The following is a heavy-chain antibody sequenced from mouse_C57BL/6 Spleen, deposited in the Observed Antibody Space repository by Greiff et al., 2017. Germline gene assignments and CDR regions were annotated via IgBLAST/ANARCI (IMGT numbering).Heavy chain of an antibody. D-gene: IGHD1-1*01. CDR2: IYPKDGST. J-gene: IGHJ1*03. CDR3: ECSYYGNLYWYFDV. CDR1: GYTFTDHT. Sequence: VQLQQSDAELVKPGASVKISCKASGYTFTDHTIHWMKQRPEQGLEWIGYIYPKDGSTKYNEKFKGKATLTADKSSSTAYMALNSLTSEDSAVYVCECSYYGNLYWYFDVWGTGTTVTVSS. V-gene: IGHV1-78*01.